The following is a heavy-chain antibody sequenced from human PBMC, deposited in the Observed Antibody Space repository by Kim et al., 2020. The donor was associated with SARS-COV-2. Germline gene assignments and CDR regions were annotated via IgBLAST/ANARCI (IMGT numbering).Heavy chain of an antibody. CDR3: ARVGTLKATAGSKLHYFDY. CDR2: ISNDGSIT. J-gene: IGHJ4*02. V-gene: IGHV3-74*01. Sequence: GVSLRLSCAASGFTFSSSWMHWVRQAPGKGLVWVARISNDGSITSYADSVKGRFTISRDNAKNTLYLQMNSLRAEDTAVYYCARVGTLKATAGSKLHYFDYWGQGTQVTVSS. CDR1: GFTFSSSW. D-gene: IGHD6-13*01.